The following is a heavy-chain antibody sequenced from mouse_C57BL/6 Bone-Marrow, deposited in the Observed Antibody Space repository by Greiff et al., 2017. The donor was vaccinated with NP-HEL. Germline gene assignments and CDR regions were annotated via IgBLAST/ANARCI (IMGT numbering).Heavy chain of an antibody. D-gene: IGHD2-4*01. CDR1: GFTFTSYW. CDR2: IYPGNSDT. Sequence: EVQLQQSGTVLARPGASVKMSCKTSGFTFTSYWMHWVNQRPGQGLEWIGAIYPGNSDTSYNPKFKGKAKLTAVTTASTAYMELSSLTNEDSAVYYCTRIYDDYDGSDYAMDYWGQGTSVTVSS. V-gene: IGHV1-5*01. CDR3: TRIYDDYDGSDYAMDY. J-gene: IGHJ4*01.